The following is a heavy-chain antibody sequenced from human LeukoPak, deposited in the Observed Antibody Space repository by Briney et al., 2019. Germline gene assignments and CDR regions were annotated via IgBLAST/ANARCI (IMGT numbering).Heavy chain of an antibody. CDR3: AGGATMPYYYYYMDV. CDR1: GGSFSGYY. D-gene: IGHD5-12*01. J-gene: IGHJ6*03. V-gene: IGHV4-34*01. Sequence: SETLSLTCAVYGGSFSGYYWSWIRQPPGKGLEWIGEIDQSGSANSNPSLKSRVTISVDTSKNQFSLKLRSVTAADTAVYYCAGGATMPYYYYYMDVWGKGTTDTVSS. CDR2: IDQSGSA.